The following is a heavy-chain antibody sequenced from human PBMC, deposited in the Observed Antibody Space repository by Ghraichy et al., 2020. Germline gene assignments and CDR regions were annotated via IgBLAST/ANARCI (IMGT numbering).Heavy chain of an antibody. Sequence: SETLSLTCTVSGGSISTGSYHWGWIRQPPGKGLEWTGSIYYSGRTYYHPSLKGRVTISVDTSKNQFSLRLRSVTAADTAVYYCATQPTGVKLREYFHHWGQGTRVSVFS. CDR3: ATQPTGVKLREYFHH. V-gene: IGHV4-39*01. CDR1: GGSISTGSYH. CDR2: IYYSGRT. D-gene: IGHD5-12*01. J-gene: IGHJ1*01.